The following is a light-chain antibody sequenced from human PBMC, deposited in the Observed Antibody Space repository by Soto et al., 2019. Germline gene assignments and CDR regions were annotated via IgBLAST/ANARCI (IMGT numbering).Light chain of an antibody. CDR3: LQHNVFPRT. CDR2: GSS. Sequence: DIQMTQSPSSLSASVGDRVTITCRASQAIRNDLAWYQQKPGRAPKRLIYGSSSLQSGVPSRFSGSGSGTEFTLTISSLQPEDFATYYCLQHNVFPRTFGQGTMVEIK. V-gene: IGKV1-17*01. CDR1: QAIRND. J-gene: IGKJ1*01.